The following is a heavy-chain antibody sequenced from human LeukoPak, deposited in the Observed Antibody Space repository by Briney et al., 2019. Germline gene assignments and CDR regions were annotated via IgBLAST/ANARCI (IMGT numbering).Heavy chain of an antibody. CDR2: INPDGRDT. CDR3: TSWGDTTAEYFQR. J-gene: IGHJ1*01. D-gene: IGHD2-21*02. CDR1: GFTFNRCW. V-gene: IGHV3-7*01. Sequence: GGSLRLSCAVSGFTFNRCWMNWVRQAPGKGLEWVAHINPDGRDTYYVDTVKGRFTISRDNAQNSMYLQMNSLRVEDTAVYYCTSWGDTTAEYFQRWGQGTLVTVSS.